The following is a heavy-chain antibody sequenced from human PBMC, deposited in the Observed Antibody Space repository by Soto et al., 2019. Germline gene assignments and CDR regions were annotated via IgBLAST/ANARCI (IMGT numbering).Heavy chain of an antibody. D-gene: IGHD6-13*01. V-gene: IGHV4-34*01. CDR1: GGSFSSYY. J-gene: IGHJ6*02. CDR2: INHSGST. Sequence: PSETLSLTCAVYGGSFSSYYWSCIRQPPGKGLEWIGEINHSGSTNYNPSLKSRVTISVDKSKNQFSLRLSSVTAADTAVYYCARDGFGRWQQLVYYYGMDVWGQGTTVTAP. CDR3: ARDGFGRWQQLVYYYGMDV.